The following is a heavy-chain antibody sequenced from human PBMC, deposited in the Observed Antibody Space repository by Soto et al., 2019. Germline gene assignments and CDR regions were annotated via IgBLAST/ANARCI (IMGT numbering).Heavy chain of an antibody. V-gene: IGHV1-46*01. J-gene: IGHJ1*01. CDR1: GYTFTGYY. D-gene: IGHD3-22*01. CDR2: INPSGGST. CDR3: ARARVRGPYDGSGYYRAEYFQH. Sequence: ASVTVSCKASGYTFTGYYMHWVRQAPGQGLDWMGIINPSGGSTSYAQKFHGRVTMTRDRCRSTVYVELSSLRSEDTAVYYCARARVRGPYDGSGYYRAEYFQHWGQGNRVTGSS.